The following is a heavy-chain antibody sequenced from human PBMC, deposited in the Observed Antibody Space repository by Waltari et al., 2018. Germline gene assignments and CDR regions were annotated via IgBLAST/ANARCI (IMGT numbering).Heavy chain of an antibody. CDR3: ARGHDFWSGYYTGGPNPFDY. Sequence: QVQLQQWGAGLLKPSETLSLTCAVYGGSFSGYYWSWIRQPPGKGLEWIGEINHSGSTNYNPSLKSRVTISVDTSKNQFSLKLSSVTAADTAVYYCARGHDFWSGYYTGGPNPFDYWGQGTLVTVSS. CDR2: INHSGST. V-gene: IGHV4-34*01. D-gene: IGHD3-3*01. J-gene: IGHJ4*02. CDR1: GGSFSGYY.